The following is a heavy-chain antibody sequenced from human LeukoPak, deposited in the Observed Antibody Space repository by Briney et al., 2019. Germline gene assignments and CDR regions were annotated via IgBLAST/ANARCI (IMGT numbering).Heavy chain of an antibody. CDR1: GFTFSNYA. V-gene: IGHV3-23*01. CDR3: ANEGFGELSFGAFDI. J-gene: IGHJ3*02. D-gene: IGHD3-10*01. CDR2: ISGSGGST. Sequence: GGSLRLSCAASGFTFSNYAMSWVRQAPGKGLEWVSAISGSGGSTYYADSVKGRFTISRDNSKNTLYLQMNSLRAEDTAVYYCANEGFGELSFGAFDIWGQGTMVTVSS.